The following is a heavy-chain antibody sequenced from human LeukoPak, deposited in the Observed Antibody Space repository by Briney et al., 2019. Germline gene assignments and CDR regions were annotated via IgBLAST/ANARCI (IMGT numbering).Heavy chain of an antibody. CDR3: ARGWGDCSSVSCYTGGDAFDI. V-gene: IGHV3-7*01. J-gene: IGHJ3*02. D-gene: IGHD2-2*02. CDR1: GFTCSYYW. Sequence: PGGSLRLSCAASGFTCSYYWMDWVRQAPGKGLEWVANIKQDGSEKHYVDSVKGRLTISRDNAKNSLFLQMNSLRAEDTAVYYCARGWGDCSSVSCYTGGDAFDIWGQGTTVTVSS. CDR2: IKQDGSEK.